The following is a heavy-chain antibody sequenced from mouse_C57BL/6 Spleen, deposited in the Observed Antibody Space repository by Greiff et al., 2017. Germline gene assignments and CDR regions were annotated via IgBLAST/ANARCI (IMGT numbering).Heavy chain of an antibody. CDR3: ARWLPLLYAMDY. V-gene: IGHV1-53*01. J-gene: IGHJ4*01. Sequence: QVHVKQPGTELVKPGASVKLSCKASGYTFTSYWMHWVKQRPGQGLEWIGNINPSNGGTNYNEKFKSKATLTVDKSSSTAYMQLSSLTSEDSAVYYCARWLPLLYAMDYWGQGTSVTVSS. CDR2: INPSNGGT. D-gene: IGHD2-2*01. CDR1: GYTFTSYW.